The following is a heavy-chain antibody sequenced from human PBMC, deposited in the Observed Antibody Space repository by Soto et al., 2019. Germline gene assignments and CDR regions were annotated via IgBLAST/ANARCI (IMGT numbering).Heavy chain of an antibody. J-gene: IGHJ4*02. V-gene: IGHV3-30-3*01. Sequence: GGSLRLSCAASGFTFTDYSMHWVRQPPSKGLEWVAVISYDGSNKYYGASVKGRFTISRDNSKNTLYLQMNNLRADDTAMYYCARDQRAVAVGFFDYWGQGILVTVSS. CDR2: ISYDGSNK. CDR3: ARDQRAVAVGFFDY. CDR1: GFTFTDYS. D-gene: IGHD6-19*01.